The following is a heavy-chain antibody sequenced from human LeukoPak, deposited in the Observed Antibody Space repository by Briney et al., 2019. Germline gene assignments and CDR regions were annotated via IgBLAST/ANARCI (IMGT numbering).Heavy chain of an antibody. CDR1: GYTFTSYG. D-gene: IGHD1-26*01. V-gene: IGHV1-18*03. CDR3: ARERGEFGGSYFLDY. J-gene: IGHJ4*02. CDR2: ISAYNGNT. Sequence: ASVKVSCKASGYTFTSYGISWVRQAPGQGLEWMGWISAYNGNTNYAQKLQGRVTMTTDTSTSTAYMELRSLRSEDMAFYYCARERGEFGGSYFLDYWGQGTLVTVSS.